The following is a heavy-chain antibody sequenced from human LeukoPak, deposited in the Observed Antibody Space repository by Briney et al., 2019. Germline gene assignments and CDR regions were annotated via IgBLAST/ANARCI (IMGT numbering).Heavy chain of an antibody. CDR2: IHYSGST. V-gene: IGHV4-59*01. J-gene: IGHJ3*02. CDR3: ARARVGATSDDALDI. CDR1: GGSMSTYY. D-gene: IGHD1-26*01. Sequence: PSETLSLTCTVSGGSMSTYYWSWIRQPPGEGLEWVGYIHYSGSTSYNPSLRSRVTISGDMSKNQFSLKLSSVIAADTAVYYCARARVGATSDDALDIWGQGTMVTVSS.